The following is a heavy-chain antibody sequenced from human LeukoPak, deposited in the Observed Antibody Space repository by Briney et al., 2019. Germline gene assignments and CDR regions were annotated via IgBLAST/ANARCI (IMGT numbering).Heavy chain of an antibody. CDR3: ARPHSYGSTYFDC. Sequence: GASVKVSCKASGYTFTSYGLTWVRQAPGQGLEWMGWISTYNGNTYYAQGLQGRVSMTTDTSTSTAYMELRSLRSDDTAVYYCARPHSYGSTYFDCWGREPWSPSPQ. V-gene: IGHV1-18*01. D-gene: IGHD4-17*01. CDR1: GYTFTSYG. J-gene: IGHJ4*02. CDR2: ISTYNGNT.